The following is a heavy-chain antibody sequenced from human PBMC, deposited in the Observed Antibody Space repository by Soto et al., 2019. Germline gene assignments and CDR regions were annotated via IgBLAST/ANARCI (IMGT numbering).Heavy chain of an antibody. CDR1: GFTFSDYY. Sequence: PGGSLRLSCAASGFTFSDYYMSWIRQAPGKGLEWVSYISSSGSTIYYADSVKGRFTISRDNAKNSLYLQMNSLRAEDTAVYYCARSTRPGYNWNYVTSYYWGQGTLVTVSS. CDR3: ARSTRPGYNWNYVTSYY. V-gene: IGHV3-11*01. J-gene: IGHJ4*02. D-gene: IGHD1-7*01. CDR2: ISSSGSTI.